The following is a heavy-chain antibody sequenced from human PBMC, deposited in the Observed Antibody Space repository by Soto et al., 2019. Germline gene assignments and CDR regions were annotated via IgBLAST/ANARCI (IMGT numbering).Heavy chain of an antibody. V-gene: IGHV4-59*01. CDR3: ARGFLAAAPGCFDP. CDR2: IYYSGST. CDR1: GDSINSYY. J-gene: IGHJ5*02. D-gene: IGHD6-13*01. Sequence: SETLSLTCTVSGDSINSYYWNWIRQPPGKGLEWLGYIYYSGSTNYNPSLKSRVTISVDRSKDQFSLKLSSVTAADTAVYYCARGFLAAAPGCFDPWGQGTLVTVSS.